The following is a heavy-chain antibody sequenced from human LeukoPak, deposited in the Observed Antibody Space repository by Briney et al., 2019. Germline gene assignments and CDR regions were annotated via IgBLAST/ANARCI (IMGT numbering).Heavy chain of an antibody. V-gene: IGHV4-39*01. CDR1: GGSISTSYYY. CDR3: ARQVTFGYAYAYYFDY. Sequence: PSETLSLTCTVSGGSISTSYYYWGWIRQPPGKGPEWIGNIHNSESTYYNPSLKSRVTISVDTSKDQFSLKLSSVTAADTAVYYCARQVTFGYAYAYYFDYWGQGSLVTVSS. CDR2: IHNSEST. J-gene: IGHJ4*02. D-gene: IGHD5-18*01.